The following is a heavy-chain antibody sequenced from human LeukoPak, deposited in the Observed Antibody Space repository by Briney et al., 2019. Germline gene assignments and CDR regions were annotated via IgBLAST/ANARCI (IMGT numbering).Heavy chain of an antibody. CDR1: GYTFTSYD. CDR2: MNPHSGNT. V-gene: IGHV1-8*01. J-gene: IGHJ4*02. D-gene: IGHD6-6*01. Sequence: ASVKLSCKASGYTFTSYDINWVRQATGQGLEWMGWMNPHSGNTGYAQKFQGRVTMTRNTSISTAYMELSSLRSEDTAVYYCARQYSSSSPSDYWGQGTLVTVSS. CDR3: ARQYSSSSPSDY.